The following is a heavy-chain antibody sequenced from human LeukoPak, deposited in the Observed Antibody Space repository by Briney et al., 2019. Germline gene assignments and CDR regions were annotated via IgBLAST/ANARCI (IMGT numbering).Heavy chain of an antibody. J-gene: IGHJ3*02. CDR3: ARAPYYYDSSGYYWVSPRDAFDI. CDR1: GGSISSYY. V-gene: IGHV4-59*01. Sequence: SETLSLTCTVSGGSISSYYWSWIRQPPGKGLEWIGYIYYSGSTNYNPSLKSRVAISVDTSKNQFSLKLSSVTAADTAVYYCARAPYYYDSSGYYWVSPRDAFDIWGQGTMVTVSS. CDR2: IYYSGST. D-gene: IGHD3-22*01.